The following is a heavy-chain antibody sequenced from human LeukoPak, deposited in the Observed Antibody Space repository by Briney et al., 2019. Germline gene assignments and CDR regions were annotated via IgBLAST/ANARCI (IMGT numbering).Heavy chain of an antibody. Sequence: PGGSLRLSCAASGFTFSSYAMSWVRRAPGKGLEWVSAISGSGGSTFYADSVKGRFTISRDNAKNSLYLQMNSLRAEDTAVYYCARVQHIVATMPFDYWGQGTLVTVSS. CDR1: GFTFSSYA. V-gene: IGHV3-23*01. D-gene: IGHD5-12*01. CDR2: ISGSGGST. J-gene: IGHJ4*02. CDR3: ARVQHIVATMPFDY.